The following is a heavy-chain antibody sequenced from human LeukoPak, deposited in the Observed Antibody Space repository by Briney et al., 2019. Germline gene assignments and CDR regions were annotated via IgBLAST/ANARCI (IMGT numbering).Heavy chain of an antibody. CDR2: ISGTGGNT. V-gene: IGHV3-23*01. J-gene: IGHJ3*02. D-gene: IGHD6-19*01. Sequence: GGSLRLSCAASGFAFSSYGMSWVRQAPGKGLEWVSDISGTGGNTYYAGSVKGRFTISRDNSKNTLYLQMNSLRAEDTAIYYCAFPAHHWLVRGAFDIWGQGTMVTVSS. CDR1: GFAFSSYG. CDR3: AFPAHHWLVRGAFDI.